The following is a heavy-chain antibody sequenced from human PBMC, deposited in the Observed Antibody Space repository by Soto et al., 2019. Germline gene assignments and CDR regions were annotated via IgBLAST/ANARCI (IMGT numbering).Heavy chain of an antibody. J-gene: IGHJ4*02. V-gene: IGHV3-11*01. D-gene: IGHD6-13*01. CDR3: ARVAAAAGPYYFDY. CDR2: ISSSGSTI. Sequence: GPLRLSCAASGFTFSDYYMSWIRQAPGKGLEWVSYISSSGSTIYYADSVKGRFTISRDNAKNSLYLQMNSLRAEDTAVYYCARVAAAAGPYYFDYWGQGTLVTVSS. CDR1: GFTFSDYY.